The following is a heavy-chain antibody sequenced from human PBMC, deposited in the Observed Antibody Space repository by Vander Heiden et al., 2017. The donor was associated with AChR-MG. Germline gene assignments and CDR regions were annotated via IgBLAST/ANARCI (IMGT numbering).Heavy chain of an antibody. J-gene: IGHJ3*02. CDR3: ARGVLWFGELSAAFDI. Sequence: EVQLVQSGAEVKKPGESLKISCKGSGYSVTSYWIGGVRQMPGTGLDWMGIIYPGDSETRYSPSFRGQVTISADKSITTAYLQWSSLKASDTAMYYCARGVLWFGELSAAFDIWGQGTMVTVSS. CDR2: IYPGDSET. CDR1: GYSVTSYW. V-gene: IGHV5-51*01. D-gene: IGHD3-10*01.